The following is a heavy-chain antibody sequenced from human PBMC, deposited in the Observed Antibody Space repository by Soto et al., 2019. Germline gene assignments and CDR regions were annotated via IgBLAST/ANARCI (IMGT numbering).Heavy chain of an antibody. CDR3: ARLSCSSTSCYTEVGYHYGMDV. J-gene: IGHJ6*02. D-gene: IGHD2-2*02. Sequence: SETLSLTCTVSGGSISSSSYYWGWIRQPPGKGLEWIGSIYYSGSTYYNPSLKSRVTISVDTSKNQFSLKLSSVTAADTAVYYCARLSCSSTSCYTEVGYHYGMDVWGQGTTVTVSS. CDR1: GGSISSSSYY. CDR2: IYYSGST. V-gene: IGHV4-39*01.